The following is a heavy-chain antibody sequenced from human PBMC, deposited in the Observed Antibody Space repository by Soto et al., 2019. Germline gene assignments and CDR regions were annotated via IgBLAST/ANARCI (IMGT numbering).Heavy chain of an antibody. CDR3: ARGRTLITGTSFGY. J-gene: IGHJ4*02. D-gene: IGHD1-20*01. CDR2: INHSGST. Sequence: LSLTCAVYGGSFSGYYWTWIRQPPGKGLEWIGEINHSGSTNYKPSLTSRVTISVDTSKNQVSLKMSSVTAADTAVYYCARGRTLITGTSFGYWGQGTLVTVSS. V-gene: IGHV4-34*01. CDR1: GGSFSGYY.